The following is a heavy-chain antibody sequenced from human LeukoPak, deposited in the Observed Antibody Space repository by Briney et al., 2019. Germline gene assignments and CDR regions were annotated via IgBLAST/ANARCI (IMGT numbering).Heavy chain of an antibody. D-gene: IGHD3-10*01. V-gene: IGHV3-48*01. CDR3: ARPFWDYYGSGSLNFFQH. Sequence: PGRSLRLSCAASGFTFSSYSMNWVRQAPGKGLEWVSYISSSSSTIYYADSVKGRFTISRDNAKNSLYLQMNSLRAEDTAVYYCARPFWDYYGSGSLNFFQHWGQGTLVTVSS. CDR1: GFTFSSYS. J-gene: IGHJ1*01. CDR2: ISSSSSTI.